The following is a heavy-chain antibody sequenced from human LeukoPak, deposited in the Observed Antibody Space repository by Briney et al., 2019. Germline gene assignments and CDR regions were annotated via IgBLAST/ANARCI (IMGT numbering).Heavy chain of an antibody. D-gene: IGHD2-15*01. V-gene: IGHV1-18*01. Sequence: GASVKVSCKASGYTFTSYGISWVRQAPGQGLEWMGWISAYNGNTNYAQKLQGRVTMTTDTSTSTAYMELRSLRSDDTAVYYCARPLLHCSGGSCLKYWGQGTLVTVSS. CDR3: ARPLLHCSGGSCLKY. CDR2: ISAYNGNT. CDR1: GYTFTSYG. J-gene: IGHJ4*02.